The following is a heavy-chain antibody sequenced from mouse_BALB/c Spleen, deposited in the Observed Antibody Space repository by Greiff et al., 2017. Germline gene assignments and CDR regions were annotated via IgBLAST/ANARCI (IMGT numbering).Heavy chain of an antibody. J-gene: IGHJ2*01. CDR3: AKLYSYYFDY. CDR1: GYTFTDYN. V-gene: IGHV1S29*02. D-gene: IGHD2-1*01. Sequence: EVQLQESGPELVKPGASVKISCKASGYTFTDYNMHWVKQSHGKSLEWIGYIYPYNGGTGYNQKFKSKATLTVDNSSSTAYMELRSLTSEDSAVYYCAKLYSYYFDYWGQGTTLTVSS. CDR2: IYPYNGGT.